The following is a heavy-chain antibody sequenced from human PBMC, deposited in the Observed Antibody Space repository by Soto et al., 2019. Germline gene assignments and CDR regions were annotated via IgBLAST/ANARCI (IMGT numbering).Heavy chain of an antibody. D-gene: IGHD2-15*01. V-gene: IGHV1-69*06. CDR3: ARRDSGGFYRFFDS. J-gene: IGHJ4*02. CDR2: TGSGTGPG. CDR1: GVSLSTNP. Sequence: SVKVSCKASGVSLSTNPISWVRQAPGQGLEWMGGTGSGTGPGNHAQKLQGRVTVTADKSTSTVYMELTNLSSEDTAVYYCARRDSGGFYRFFDSWGQGTLVTVSS.